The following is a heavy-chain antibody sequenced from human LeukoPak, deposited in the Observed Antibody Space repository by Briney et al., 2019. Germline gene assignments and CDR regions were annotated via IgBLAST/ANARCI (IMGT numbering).Heavy chain of an antibody. CDR3: ARADETLYYYYGMDV. Sequence: PGGSLRLSCAASGFTFSSYSMNWVRQAPGKGLEWVSYISSSSSTIYYADSVKGRFTISRDNAKNSLYLQMNSLRDEDTAVYYCARADETLYYYYGMDVWGQGTTVTVSS. CDR2: ISSSSSTI. J-gene: IGHJ6*02. CDR1: GFTFSSYS. V-gene: IGHV3-48*02.